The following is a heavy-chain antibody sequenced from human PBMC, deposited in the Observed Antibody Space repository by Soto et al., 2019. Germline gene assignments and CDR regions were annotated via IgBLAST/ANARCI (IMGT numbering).Heavy chain of an antibody. CDR1: GYTFTSYD. V-gene: IGHV1-8*01. CDR2: MNPNSGNT. CDR3: ARSIRGRIAARPTYYYYYMDV. J-gene: IGHJ6*03. Sequence: ASVKVSCKASGYTFTSYDINWVRQATGQGLEWMGWMNPNSGNTGYAQKFQGRVTMTRNTSISTAYMELSSLGSEDTAVYYCARSIRGRIAARPTYYYYYMDVWGKGTTVTSP. D-gene: IGHD6-6*01.